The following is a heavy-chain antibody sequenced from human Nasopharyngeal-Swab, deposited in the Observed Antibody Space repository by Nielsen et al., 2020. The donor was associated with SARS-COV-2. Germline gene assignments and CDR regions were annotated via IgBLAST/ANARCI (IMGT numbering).Heavy chain of an antibody. CDR1: GFTFSSYS. CDR3: ARKSSFDY. J-gene: IGHJ4*02. V-gene: IGHV3-48*01. CDR2: ISSSSSTI. Sequence: GESLKISCAASGFTFSSYSMNWVRQAPGKGLEWVSYISSSSSTIYYADSVKGRLTISRDNAKNSPYLQMNSLRAEDTAVYYCARKSSFDYWGQGTLVTVSS.